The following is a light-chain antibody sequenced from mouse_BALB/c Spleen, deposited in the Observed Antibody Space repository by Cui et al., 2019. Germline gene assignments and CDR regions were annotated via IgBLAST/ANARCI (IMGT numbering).Light chain of an antibody. J-gene: IGKJ1*01. CDR3: HQWSSYPWT. Sequence: QIVLTQSPAIMSASLGEDITLTCSASSSGSYMHGYQQKSGASPKLLIYSTTNLASGVPSRFSGSGSGTFYSLTISSVEAEDAADYYCHQWSSYPWTFGGGTKLEIK. CDR2: STT. CDR1: SSGSY. V-gene: IGKV4-80*01.